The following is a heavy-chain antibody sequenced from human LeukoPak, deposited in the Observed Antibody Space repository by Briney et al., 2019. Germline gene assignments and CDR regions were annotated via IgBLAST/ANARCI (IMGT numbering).Heavy chain of an antibody. J-gene: IGHJ4*02. V-gene: IGHV3-30*18. CDR3: AKASGSXXAYYFDY. CDR1: GFTFSSYG. Sequence: GGSLRLSCAASGFTFSSYGMHWVRQAPGKGLEWVAVISYDGSNKYYADSVKGRFTISRDNSKNTLYLQMNSLRAEDTAVYYCAKASGSXXAYYFDYWGQGTLVTVS. CDR2: ISYDGSNK.